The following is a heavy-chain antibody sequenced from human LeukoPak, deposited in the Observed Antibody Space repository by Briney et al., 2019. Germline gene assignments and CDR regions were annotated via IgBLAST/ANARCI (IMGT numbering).Heavy chain of an antibody. Sequence: GASVKVSCKASGYTFTSYYMHWVRQAPGQGLEWMGIINPSGGSTSYAQKFQGRVTMTRDTSTSTVYMELSSLRSEDTAVHYCASLSRDGYPFDYWGQGTLVTVSS. CDR1: GYTFTSYY. CDR2: INPSGGST. D-gene: IGHD5-24*01. V-gene: IGHV1-46*01. CDR3: ASLSRDGYPFDY. J-gene: IGHJ4*02.